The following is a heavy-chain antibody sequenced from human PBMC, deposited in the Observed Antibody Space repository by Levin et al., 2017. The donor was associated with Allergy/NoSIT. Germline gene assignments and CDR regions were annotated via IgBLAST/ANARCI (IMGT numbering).Heavy chain of an antibody. CDR2: IIPIFGTA. J-gene: IGHJ4*02. Sequence: GASVKVSCKASGGTFSSYAISWVRQAPGQGLEWMGGIIPIFGTANYAQKFQGRVTITADESTSTAYMELSSLRSEDTAVYYCARGGSLGYSYGYGSFDYWGQGTLVTVSS. V-gene: IGHV1-69*13. D-gene: IGHD5-18*01. CDR1: GGTFSSYA. CDR3: ARGGSLGYSYGYGSFDY.